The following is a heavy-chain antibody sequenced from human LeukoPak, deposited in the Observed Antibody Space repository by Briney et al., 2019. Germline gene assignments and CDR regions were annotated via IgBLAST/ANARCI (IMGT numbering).Heavy chain of an antibody. J-gene: IGHJ6*02. V-gene: IGHV1-18*01. CDR1: GYTYITYG. D-gene: IGHD3-9*01. CDR2: ISAYNGNT. CDR3: ALGDILTGYYSPSANYYYYGMDV. Sequence: ASVKVSCKASGYTYITYGITWVRQVPGQGLEWMGWISAYNGNTNYAQKLQGRVTITADKSTSTAYMELSSLRSEDTAVYYCALGDILTGYYSPSANYYYYGMDVWGQGTTVTVSS.